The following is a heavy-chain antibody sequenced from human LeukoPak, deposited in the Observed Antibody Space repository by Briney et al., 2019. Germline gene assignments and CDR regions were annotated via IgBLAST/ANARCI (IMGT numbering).Heavy chain of an antibody. CDR1: GFTFDSYW. Sequence: GGSLRLSCAASGFTFDSYWMSWVRQAPGKGLEWVANIKQDGNEKYYVDSVKGRFTIHRDNAENSLYLQMNSLRAEDTAVYYCTRDPLTQNDYWGQGTLVTVSS. CDR2: IKQDGNEK. D-gene: IGHD1-14*01. J-gene: IGHJ4*02. CDR3: TRDPLTQNDY. V-gene: IGHV3-7*01.